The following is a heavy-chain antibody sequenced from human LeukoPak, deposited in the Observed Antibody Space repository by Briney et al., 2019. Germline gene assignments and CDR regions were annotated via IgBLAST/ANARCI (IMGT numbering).Heavy chain of an antibody. CDR1: LGSFSCYY. D-gene: IGHD3-10*01. J-gene: IGHJ5*02. CDR3: ARVFEPFFGSGAVGENWFDP. CDR2: IDHSEAT. Sequence: PSETLSLTCAGILGSFSCYYWTGIRQPPGKGLEWIGEIDHSEATFYNPSLTSRVTISLETYKNTLSLKLNSVRAEDTAVYYCARVFEPFFGSGAVGENWFDPWGQGTLVTVSS. V-gene: IGHV4-34*01.